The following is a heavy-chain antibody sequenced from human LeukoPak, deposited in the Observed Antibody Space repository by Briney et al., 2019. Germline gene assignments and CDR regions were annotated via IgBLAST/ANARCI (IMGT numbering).Heavy chain of an antibody. D-gene: IGHD4-17*01. Sequence: KPGGSLRLSCAASEFTFSSYSMNWVRQAPGKGLEWVSSISSSSSYIYYADSVKGRFTISRDNAKNSLYLQMNSLRAEDTAVYYCARGDDYGDYEGAFDIWGQGTMVTVSS. CDR2: ISSSSSYI. V-gene: IGHV3-21*01. J-gene: IGHJ3*02. CDR3: ARGDDYGDYEGAFDI. CDR1: EFTFSSYS.